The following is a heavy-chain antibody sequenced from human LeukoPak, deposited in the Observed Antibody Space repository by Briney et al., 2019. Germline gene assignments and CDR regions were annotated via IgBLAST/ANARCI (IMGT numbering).Heavy chain of an antibody. CDR2: IVVGSGNT. CDR3: AAAPYYDFWSGSEAFDI. CDR1: GFTFTSSA. Sequence: ASVKVSCKASGFTFTSSAMQGVRQARGQRLEGIGWIVVGSGNTNYAQKFQERVTITRDMSTSTAYMELSSLRSEDTAVYYCAAAPYYDFWSGSEAFDIWGQGTMVTVSS. D-gene: IGHD3-3*01. V-gene: IGHV1-58*02. J-gene: IGHJ3*02.